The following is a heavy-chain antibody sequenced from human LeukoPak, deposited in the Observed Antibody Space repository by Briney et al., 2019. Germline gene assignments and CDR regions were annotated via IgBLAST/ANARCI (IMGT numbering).Heavy chain of an antibody. Sequence: SETLSLTCAVSGDSISSGGYSWGWIRQPPGKGLGWIGYIYHSGSTYYNPSLKSRVTISVVRSKNQFSLKLSSVTAADTAVYYCARVARGVAAPYFDYWGQGTLVTVSS. J-gene: IGHJ4*02. D-gene: IGHD6-6*01. V-gene: IGHV4-30-2*01. CDR1: GDSISSGGYS. CDR3: ARVARGVAAPYFDY. CDR2: IYHSGST.